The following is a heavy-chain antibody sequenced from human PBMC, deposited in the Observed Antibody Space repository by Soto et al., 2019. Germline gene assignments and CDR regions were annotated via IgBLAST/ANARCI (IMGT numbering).Heavy chain of an antibody. CDR3: AKVSLGALTFTDYYYYGLDV. J-gene: IGHJ6*02. V-gene: IGHV3-23*01. Sequence: GGSLRLSCAASGFTFSISAMIWVRQPPGKGLECVSVIGVSGGFTYSADSVKGRFTISRDKSKKTFYVQMNSPRAEDRAVYYCAKVSLGALTFTDYYYYGLDVWGQGTTVTVSS. CDR2: IGVSGGFT. CDR1: GFTFSISA. D-gene: IGHD1-26*01.